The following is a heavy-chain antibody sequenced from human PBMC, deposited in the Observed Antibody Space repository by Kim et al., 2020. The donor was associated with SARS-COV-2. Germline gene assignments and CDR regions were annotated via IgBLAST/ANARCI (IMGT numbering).Heavy chain of an antibody. CDR1: GFTFSNAW. CDR3: TTDPAQRSITIFGVVIRTDPLNAFDI. D-gene: IGHD3-3*01. CDR2: IKSKTDGGTT. Sequence: GGSLRLSCAASGFTFSNAWMSWVRQAPGKGLEWVGRIKSKTDGGTTDYAAPVKGRFTISRDDSKNTLYLQMNSLKTEDTAVYYCTTDPAQRSITIFGVVIRTDPLNAFDIWGQGTMVTVSS. V-gene: IGHV3-15*01. J-gene: IGHJ3*02.